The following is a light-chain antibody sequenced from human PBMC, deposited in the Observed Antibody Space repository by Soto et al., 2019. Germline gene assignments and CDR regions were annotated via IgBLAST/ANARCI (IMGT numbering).Light chain of an antibody. Sequence: EIVMTQSPDTLSLSPGERATLSCRASQSVGSDYLAWYQQKVGRAPRLLIYAASSRATGIADRFSGTGFGTEYNLTISRLEPEDFALYYCQQFGRSSSTFGQGTRLEIK. J-gene: IGKJ5*01. CDR3: QQFGRSSST. V-gene: IGKV3-20*01. CDR2: AAS. CDR1: QSVGSDY.